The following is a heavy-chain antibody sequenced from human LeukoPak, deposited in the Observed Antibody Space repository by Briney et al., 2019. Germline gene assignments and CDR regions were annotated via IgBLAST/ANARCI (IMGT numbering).Heavy chain of an antibody. CDR2: ISAYNGNT. CDR1: GGTFSSYA. V-gene: IGHV1-18*01. J-gene: IGHJ4*02. D-gene: IGHD3-10*01. CDR3: ARVGLLWFGELLSHFDY. Sequence: GSSVKVSCKAPGGTFSSYAISWVRQAPGQGLEWMGWISAYNGNTNYAQKLQGRVTMTTDTSTSTAYMELRSLRSDDTAVYYCARVGLLWFGELLSHFDYWGQGTLVTVSS.